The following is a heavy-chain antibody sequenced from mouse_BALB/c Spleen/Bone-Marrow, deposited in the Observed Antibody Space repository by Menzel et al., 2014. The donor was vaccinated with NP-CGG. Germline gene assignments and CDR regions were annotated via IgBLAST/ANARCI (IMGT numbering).Heavy chain of an antibody. J-gene: IGHJ3*01. CDR1: GYTFTDYN. Sequence: VQLQQSGPELVKPGASVKISCKASGYTFTDYNMHWVKQSHGKSLEWIGYIYPYNGGAGYNQKFKSKAILTVDNSSSTAYMELRSLTSDDSAVYYCARSYGNYDAWFAHWGQGTLVTVSA. D-gene: IGHD2-1*01. V-gene: IGHV1S29*02. CDR3: ARSYGNYDAWFAH. CDR2: IYPYNGGA.